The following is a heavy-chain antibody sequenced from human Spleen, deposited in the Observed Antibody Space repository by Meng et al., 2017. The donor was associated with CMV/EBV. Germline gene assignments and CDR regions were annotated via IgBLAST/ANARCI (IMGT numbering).Heavy chain of an antibody. Sequence: GESLKISCAASGFSFSTYDMHWVRQAPGKGLEWVSSIRSSGTYIYYADPVKGRFTISRDNARNSLFLEMRSLRVEDTAVYYCAREGSWYGWFDPWGQGTLVTVSS. CDR1: GFSFSTYD. CDR3: AREGSWYGWFDP. V-gene: IGHV3-21*06. J-gene: IGHJ5*02. D-gene: IGHD6-13*01. CDR2: IRSSGTYI.